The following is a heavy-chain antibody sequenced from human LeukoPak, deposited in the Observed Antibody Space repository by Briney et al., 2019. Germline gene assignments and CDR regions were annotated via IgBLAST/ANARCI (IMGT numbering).Heavy chain of an antibody. CDR1: GGSFSGYY. V-gene: IGHV4-34*01. Sequence: SETLSLTCAVYGGSFSGYYWSWIRQPPGRGLEWIGEINHSGSTNYNPSLKSRVTISVDTSKNQFSLKLSSVTAADMAVYYCARGEVVYYYYGMDVWGQGTTVTVSS. J-gene: IGHJ6*02. CDR2: INHSGST. CDR3: ARGEVVYYYYGMDV.